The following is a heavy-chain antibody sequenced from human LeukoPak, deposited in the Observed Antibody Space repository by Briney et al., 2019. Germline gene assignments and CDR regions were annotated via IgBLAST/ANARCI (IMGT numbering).Heavy chain of an antibody. CDR2: IYYSGST. CDR1: GGSIGSSSYY. J-gene: IGHJ5*02. D-gene: IGHD3-3*01. CDR3: ARLANNYDFWSGYRYNWFDP. V-gene: IGHV4-39*01. Sequence: PSGTLSLTCTVSGGSIGSSSYYWGWIRQPPGKGLEWIGSIYYSGSTYYNPSLKSRVTISVDTSKNQFSLKLSSVTAADTAVYYCARLANNYDFWSGYRYNWFDPWGQGTLVTVSS.